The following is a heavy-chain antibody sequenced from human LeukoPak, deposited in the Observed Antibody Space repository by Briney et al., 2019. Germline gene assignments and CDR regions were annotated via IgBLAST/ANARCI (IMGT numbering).Heavy chain of an antibody. CDR3: ARGWIGPLIRLQFFDS. CDR1: GFTFSSYS. Sequence: GESLRLSCAASGFTFSSYSMNWVRQPPGKGLEWVSYISSSSSTIYYADSVKGRFTISRDNAKNSLYLQINSLRAEDTAVYYCARGWIGPLIRLQFFDSWGQGTLVTVSS. D-gene: IGHD5-12*01. J-gene: IGHJ4*02. CDR2: ISSSSSTI. V-gene: IGHV3-48*01.